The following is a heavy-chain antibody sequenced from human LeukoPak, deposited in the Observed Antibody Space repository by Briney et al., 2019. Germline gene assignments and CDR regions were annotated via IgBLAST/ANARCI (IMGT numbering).Heavy chain of an antibody. CDR1: GYTFTSYY. CDR3: ARSVQWRHFDY. Sequence: GASVKVSCKASGYTFTSYYMHWVRQAPGQGLEWMGIINPSGGSTSYAQKFQGRVTMTRDTSTSTVYLELSSLKSEDTAVYYCARSVQWRHFDYWGQGTLVTVSS. D-gene: IGHD6-19*01. V-gene: IGHV1-46*01. J-gene: IGHJ4*02. CDR2: INPSGGST.